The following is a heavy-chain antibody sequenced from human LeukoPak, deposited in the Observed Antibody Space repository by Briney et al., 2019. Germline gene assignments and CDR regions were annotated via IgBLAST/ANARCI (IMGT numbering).Heavy chain of an antibody. Sequence: GASVKVSCKASGYTFTSYAMHWVRQAPGQRLEWMGWINAGNGNTKYSQKFQGRVTITRDTSASTAYMELSSLRSEDTAVYYCARQPALTHSHFDYWGQGTLVTVSS. CDR2: INAGNGNT. CDR1: GYTFTSYA. J-gene: IGHJ4*02. CDR3: ARQPALTHSHFDY. V-gene: IGHV1-3*01.